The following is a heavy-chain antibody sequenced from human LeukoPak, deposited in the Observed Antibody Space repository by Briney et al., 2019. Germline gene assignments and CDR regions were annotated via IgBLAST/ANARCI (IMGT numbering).Heavy chain of an antibody. CDR3: ARRIYCSGGSCYRYWYFDL. CDR2: IYYSGST. J-gene: IGHJ2*01. Sequence: PSETLSLTCTVSGGSISSYYWSWIRQPPGKGLEWIGYIYYSGSTNYNPSLKSRVTISVDTSKNQFSLKLSSMTAADTAVYYCARRIYCSGGSCYRYWYFDLWGRGTLVTVSS. V-gene: IGHV4-59*08. CDR1: GGSISSYY. D-gene: IGHD2-15*01.